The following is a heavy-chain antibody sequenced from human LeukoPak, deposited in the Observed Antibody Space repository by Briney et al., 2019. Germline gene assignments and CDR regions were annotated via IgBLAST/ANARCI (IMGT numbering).Heavy chain of an antibody. CDR3: AKIPYYDILTGYLDY. V-gene: IGHV4-4*07. CDR2: IYTSGST. Sequence: PSETLSLTCTVSGGSISSYYWSWIRQPAGKGLEWIGRIYTSGSTNYNPSLKSRVTMSVDTSKNQFSLKLSSVTAADTAVYYCAKIPYYDILTGYLDYWGQGTLVTVSS. J-gene: IGHJ4*02. D-gene: IGHD3-9*01. CDR1: GGSISSYY.